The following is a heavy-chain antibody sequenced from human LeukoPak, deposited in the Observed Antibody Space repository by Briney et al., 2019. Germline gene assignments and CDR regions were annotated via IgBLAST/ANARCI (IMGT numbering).Heavy chain of an antibody. CDR3: ARSGGYSSSWSL. D-gene: IGHD6-13*01. CDR2: ISNSGIT. J-gene: IGHJ4*02. Sequence: SETLSLTCTVSGGSISTYYWNWIRQPPRKGLEWIGYISNSGITTYNPSLKSRVTISVDSSKSQFSLKLNSVTAADTAVYYCARSGGYSSSWSLWGQGTLVTVSS. CDR1: GGSISTYY. V-gene: IGHV4-59*01.